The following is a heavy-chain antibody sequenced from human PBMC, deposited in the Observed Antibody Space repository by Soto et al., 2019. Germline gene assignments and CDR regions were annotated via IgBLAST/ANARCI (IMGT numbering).Heavy chain of an antibody. CDR2: TYYRRNT. J-gene: IGHJ6*03. CDR3: ARVRLVRYCSSTSCLGRTYYYYMDV. Sequence: PSETLSLTCSVSGGSIDSSDFYWVWIRQPPGEGLEWIGSTYYRRNTYYNSSLKSRVTISVDTSKNQFSLKLSSVTAADTAVYYCARVRLVRYCSSTSCLGRTYYYYMDVWGKGTTVTVSS. V-gene: IGHV4-39*07. D-gene: IGHD2-2*01. CDR1: GGSIDSSDFY.